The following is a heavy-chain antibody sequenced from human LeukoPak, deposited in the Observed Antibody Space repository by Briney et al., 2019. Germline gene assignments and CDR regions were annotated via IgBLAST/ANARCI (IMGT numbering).Heavy chain of an antibody. CDR2: MNPNSGNT. Sequence: GASVKVSCKASGYTFTSYDINWVRQATGQGLEWMGWMNPNSGNTGYAQKFQGRVTMTRNTSISTAYMELSSLRSEDTAVYYCARRWGYYGSGKQIGFWGQGTLVTVSS. D-gene: IGHD3-10*01. CDR3: ARRWGYYGSGKQIGF. V-gene: IGHV1-8*01. J-gene: IGHJ4*02. CDR1: GYTFTSYD.